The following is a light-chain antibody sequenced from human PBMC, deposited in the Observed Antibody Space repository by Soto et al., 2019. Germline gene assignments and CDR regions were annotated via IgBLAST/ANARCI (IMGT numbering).Light chain of an antibody. Sequence: ESLFTQSPSTLSLSPGERATLSCRASQSVRSYLAWYQQKPGQAPRLLIYDASNRAPGIPARFSGSGSGTDFTLTISNLEPEDFAVYYCQPRSSNWRWTFGQGTKVDIK. CDR1: QSVRSY. J-gene: IGKJ1*01. CDR2: DAS. CDR3: QPRSSNWRWT. V-gene: IGKV3-11*01.